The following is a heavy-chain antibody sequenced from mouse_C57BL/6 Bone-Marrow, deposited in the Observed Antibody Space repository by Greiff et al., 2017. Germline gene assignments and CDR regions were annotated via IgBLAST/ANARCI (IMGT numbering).Heavy chain of an antibody. Sequence: EVQLQQSGGGLVKPGGSLKLSCAASGFTFSSYAMSWVRQTPEKRLEWVATISDGGSYTYYPDNVKGRFTISSDNAKNNLYLQMSHLKSEDTAMYSCSRGGLLRDYAMDYWGQGTSVTVSS. CDR2: ISDGGSYT. CDR3: SRGGLLRDYAMDY. J-gene: IGHJ4*01. V-gene: IGHV5-4*01. D-gene: IGHD1-1*01. CDR1: GFTFSSYA.